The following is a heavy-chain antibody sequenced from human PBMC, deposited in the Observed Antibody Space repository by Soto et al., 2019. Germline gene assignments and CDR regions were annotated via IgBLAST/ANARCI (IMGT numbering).Heavy chain of an antibody. D-gene: IGHD5-18*01. J-gene: IGHJ6*02. V-gene: IGHV3-21*01. CDR1: GFSFSRYS. CDR3: ARVVDPALGNYAMDI. CDR2: ISSSSTYK. Sequence: EVQLVESGGGLVKPGGSLTLSCAASGFSFSRYSINWVRLAPGKGLEWVSYISSSSTYKYYADSVKGRFTISRDNTNNSLHLQIHSLRVDDTAIYYCARVVDPALGNYAMDIWGQGTTVTVSS.